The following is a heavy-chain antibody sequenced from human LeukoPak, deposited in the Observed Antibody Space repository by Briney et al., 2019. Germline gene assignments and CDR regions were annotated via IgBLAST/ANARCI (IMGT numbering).Heavy chain of an antibody. V-gene: IGHV1-69*13. CDR3: ARDTSLLWFGEFHYNNYYGTDV. D-gene: IGHD3-10*01. Sequence: SVKVSCKASGGTFSSYAISWVRQAPGQGLEWMGGIIPIFGTANYAQKFQGRVTITADESTSIAYMELSSLRSEDTAVYYCARDTSLLWFGEFHYNNYYGTDVWGQGTTVTVSS. CDR1: GGTFSSYA. CDR2: IIPIFGTA. J-gene: IGHJ6*02.